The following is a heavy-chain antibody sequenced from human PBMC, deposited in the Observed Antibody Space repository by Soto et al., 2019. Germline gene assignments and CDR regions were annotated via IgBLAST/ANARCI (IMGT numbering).Heavy chain of an antibody. V-gene: IGHV4-59*01. CDR2: IYYSGST. J-gene: IGHJ4*02. CDR1: GGSISSYY. CDR3: ARDRDSSSAS. D-gene: IGHD6-6*01. Sequence: SETLSLTCTVSGGSISSYYWSWIRQPPGKGLEWIGYIYYSGSTNYNPSLKSRVTISVDTSKNQFSLKLSSVTAADTAVYYCARDRDSSSASWGQGTLVTVSS.